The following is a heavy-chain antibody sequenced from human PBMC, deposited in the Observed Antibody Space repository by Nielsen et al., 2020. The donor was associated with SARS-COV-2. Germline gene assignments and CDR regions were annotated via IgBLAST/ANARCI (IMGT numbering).Heavy chain of an antibody. V-gene: IGHV2-5*01. Sequence: WIRQPPGKALEWLALIYWNDDKRYSPSLKSRLTITKDTSKNQVVLTMTNMDPVDTATYYCAHTPVVPPRFDYWGQGTLVTVSS. CDR2: IYWNDDK. J-gene: IGHJ4*02. D-gene: IGHD2-2*01. CDR3: AHTPVVPPRFDY.